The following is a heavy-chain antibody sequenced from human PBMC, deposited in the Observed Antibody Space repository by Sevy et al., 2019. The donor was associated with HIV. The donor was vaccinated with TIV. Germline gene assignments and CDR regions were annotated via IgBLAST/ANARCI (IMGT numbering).Heavy chain of an antibody. J-gene: IGHJ6*02. Sequence: GGSLRFSCAASGLRFSNYNMNWVRQAPGQGLEWVACISNSSSYIYYVDSVKGRFTISRDNAKNSLYLQMNSLRAEDTAVYSCASEKEQLVLWPYYGIDVRGQGTTVTVSS. D-gene: IGHD6-13*01. CDR3: ASEKEQLVLWPYYGIDV. CDR2: ISNSSSYI. V-gene: IGHV3-21*01. CDR1: GLRFSNYN.